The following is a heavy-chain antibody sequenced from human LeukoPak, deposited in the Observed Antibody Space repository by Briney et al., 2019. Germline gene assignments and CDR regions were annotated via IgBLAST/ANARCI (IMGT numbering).Heavy chain of an antibody. CDR3: ARGGYYGSGSYYNPLDY. CDR2: ISGSRGTT. V-gene: IGHV3-23*01. J-gene: IGHJ4*02. Sequence: GGSLRLSCAASGFTFSSYAMSWVRQAPGKGLEWVSGISGSRGTTYYADSVKGRFTISRDNAKNTLYLQVNSLRAEDTAVYYCARGGYYGSGSYYNPLDYWGQGTLVTVSS. D-gene: IGHD3-10*01. CDR1: GFTFSSYA.